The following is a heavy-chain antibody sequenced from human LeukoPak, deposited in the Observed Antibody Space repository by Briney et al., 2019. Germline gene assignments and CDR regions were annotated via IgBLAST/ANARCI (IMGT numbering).Heavy chain of an antibody. J-gene: IGHJ3*02. V-gene: IGHV3-11*04. CDR2: ISSSGSTI. CDR3: ARPGFRTSYDFWSGYPEGAFDI. Sequence: PGGSLRLSCAASGFTFSDYYMSWIRQAPGKGLEWVSYISSSGSTIYYADSVKGRFTISRDNSKNTLYLQMNSLRAEDTAVYYCARPGFRTSYDFWSGYPEGAFDIWGQGTMVTVSS. CDR1: GFTFSDYY. D-gene: IGHD3-3*01.